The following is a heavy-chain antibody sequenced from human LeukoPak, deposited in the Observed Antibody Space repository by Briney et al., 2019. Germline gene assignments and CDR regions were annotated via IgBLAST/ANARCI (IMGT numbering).Heavy chain of an antibody. V-gene: IGHV3-30*18. CDR3: AKGVVAATNAAYYGMDV. J-gene: IGHJ6*02. CDR1: GFTFSNYG. D-gene: IGHD2-15*01. CDR2: ISYDESDK. Sequence: GGSLRLSCAASGFTFSNYGMHWARQAPGKGLEWVAVISYDESDKYYADSVKGRFTISRDNSKNTLYLQMNSLRPEDTAVYYCAKGVVAATNAAYYGMDVWGQGTTVTVSS.